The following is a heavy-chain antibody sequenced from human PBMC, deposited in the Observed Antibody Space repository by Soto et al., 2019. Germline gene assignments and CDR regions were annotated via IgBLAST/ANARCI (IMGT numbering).Heavy chain of an antibody. CDR3: ARDQGRATAEGPLGNGLDV. CDR2: IWFDASHE. Sequence: QVHLVESGGGVVQPGTSLRLSCAASGFSFSDYGMHWVRQAPGKGLEWLTIIWFDASHEYYADSVKGRFTISRDNSNNTLYLQLNSLAADDTAVYFCARDQGRATAEGPLGNGLDVWGQGTAVTVSS. CDR1: GFSFSDYG. J-gene: IGHJ6*02. D-gene: IGHD6-13*01. V-gene: IGHV3-33*01.